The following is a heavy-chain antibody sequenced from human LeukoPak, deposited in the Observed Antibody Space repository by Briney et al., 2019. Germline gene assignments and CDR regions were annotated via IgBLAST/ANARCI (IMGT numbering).Heavy chain of an antibody. V-gene: IGHV3-23*01. J-gene: IGHJ4*02. CDR2: ISGSGGSS. CDR1: GFTFSSYA. Sequence: GGSLRLSCAASGFTFSSYAMSWVSQAPGKGLEWVSGISGSGGSSYYADSVKGRFTISRDNSKNTLYLQMNSLRAEDTAVYYCAKDIGMKVVVIDYWGQGTLVTVSS. CDR3: AKDIGMKVVVIDY. D-gene: IGHD3-22*01.